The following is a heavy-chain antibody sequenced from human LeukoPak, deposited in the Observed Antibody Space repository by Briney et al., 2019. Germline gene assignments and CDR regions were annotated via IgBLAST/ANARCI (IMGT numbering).Heavy chain of an antibody. Sequence: PGGSLRLSCAASGFTFSSYSMNWVRQAPGEGLEWVSSISSSSSYIYYADSVKGRFTISRDNAKNSLYLQMNSLRAEDTAVYYCAREWDYYDSSGYYPPDYWGQGTLVTVSS. CDR2: ISSSSSYI. D-gene: IGHD3-22*01. V-gene: IGHV3-21*01. CDR3: AREWDYYDSSGYYPPDY. CDR1: GFTFSSYS. J-gene: IGHJ4*02.